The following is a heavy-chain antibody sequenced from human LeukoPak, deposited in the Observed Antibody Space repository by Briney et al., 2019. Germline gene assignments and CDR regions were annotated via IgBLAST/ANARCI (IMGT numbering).Heavy chain of an antibody. D-gene: IGHD3-10*01. CDR1: HYSISSGYY. Sequence: SETLSLTCTVSHYSISSGYYWAWIRQPPGKGLEWIGSIYKTGSTNYSPSLKSRVFISVDTSNNQFSLNMNSVTAADTAVYFCTRHQTNNYGPGTPFDFWGQGTLVSVSS. CDR3: TRHQTNNYGPGTPFDF. CDR2: IYKTGST. V-gene: IGHV4-38-2*02. J-gene: IGHJ4*02.